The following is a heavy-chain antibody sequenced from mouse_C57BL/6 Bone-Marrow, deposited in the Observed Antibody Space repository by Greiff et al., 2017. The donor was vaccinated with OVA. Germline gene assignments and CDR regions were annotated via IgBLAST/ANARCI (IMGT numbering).Heavy chain of an antibody. J-gene: IGHJ1*03. CDR1: GYTFTSYG. CDR3: ARRRVRYFDV. V-gene: IGHV1-81*01. Sequence: VQLQQSGAELARPGASVKLSCKASGYTFTSYGISWVKQRTGQGLEWIGETYPRSGNTYYNEKFKGKATLTADKSSSTAYMELRSLTSEDSAVYFCARRRVRYFDVWGTGTTVTVSS. CDR2: TYPRSGNT.